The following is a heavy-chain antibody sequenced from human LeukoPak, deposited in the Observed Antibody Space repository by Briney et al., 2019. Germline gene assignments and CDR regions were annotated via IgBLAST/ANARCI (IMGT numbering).Heavy chain of an antibody. V-gene: IGHV1-18*01. Sequence: ASVKVSCKASGYTFTSYGISWVRQAPGQGLEWMGWISAYNGNTNYAQKLQGRVTMTTDTSTSTADMELRSLRSDDTAVYYCAGSVHEDYYYYGMDVWGQGTTFTVSS. CDR3: AGSVHEDYYYYGMDV. CDR2: ISAYNGNT. J-gene: IGHJ6*02. CDR1: GYTFTSYG.